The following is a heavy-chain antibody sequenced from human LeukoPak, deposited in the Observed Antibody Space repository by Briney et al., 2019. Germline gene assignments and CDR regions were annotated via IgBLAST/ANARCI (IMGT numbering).Heavy chain of an antibody. V-gene: IGHV3-48*01. CDR2: LSNTGNI. CDR3: ARRGDTPMIGDH. D-gene: IGHD5-18*01. J-gene: IGHJ4*02. CDR1: GFTFSSYG. Sequence: RGSLRLSCAAPGFTFSSYGMNWVRQAPGKGLEWLSYLSNTGNIHYAQSVKGRFTISRDNSKNSLYLQMDGLRAEDTAVYYCARRGDTPMIGDHWGQGILVTVAS.